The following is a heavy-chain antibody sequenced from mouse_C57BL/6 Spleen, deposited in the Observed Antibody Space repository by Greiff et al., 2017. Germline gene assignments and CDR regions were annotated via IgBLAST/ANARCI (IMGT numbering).Heavy chain of an antibody. J-gene: IGHJ4*01. CDR3: SLYGNYDAMED. Sequence: QVQLQQPGAELAKPGASVKLSCKASGYTFTSYWMHWVKQRPGQGLEWIGDINPSSGYTKYNQKFKLKATLTADKSSSTAYMQLGSLTYEDSAVYYCSLYGNYDAMEDWGQGTSVTVSS. CDR1: GYTFTSYW. V-gene: IGHV1-7*01. CDR2: INPSSGYT. D-gene: IGHD2-1*01.